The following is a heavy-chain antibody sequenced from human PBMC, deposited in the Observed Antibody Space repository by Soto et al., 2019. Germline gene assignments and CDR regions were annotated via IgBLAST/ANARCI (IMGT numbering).Heavy chain of an antibody. Sequence: SETLSLTCTVSGGSISSSSYYWGWIRQPPGKGLEWIGSIYYSGSTYYNPSLKSRVTISVDTSKNQFSLKLSSVTAADTAVYYCAKHWLLPHYFDYWGQGTLVTVS. V-gene: IGHV4-39*01. J-gene: IGHJ4*02. CDR2: IYYSGST. D-gene: IGHD3-9*01. CDR1: GGSISSSSYY. CDR3: AKHWLLPHYFDY.